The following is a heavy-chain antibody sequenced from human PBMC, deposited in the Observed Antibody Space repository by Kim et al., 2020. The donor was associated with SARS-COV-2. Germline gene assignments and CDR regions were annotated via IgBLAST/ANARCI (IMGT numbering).Heavy chain of an antibody. CDR3: ARHGVYYDSSGYLPYYYGMDV. J-gene: IGHJ6*02. Sequence: GESLKISCKGSGYSFTSYWIGWVRQMPGKGLEWMGIIYPGDSDTRYSPSFQGQVTISADKSISTAYLQWSSLKASDTAMYYCARHGVYYDSSGYLPYYYGMDVWGQGTTVTVSS. D-gene: IGHD3-22*01. CDR2: IYPGDSDT. CDR1: GYSFTSYW. V-gene: IGHV5-51*01.